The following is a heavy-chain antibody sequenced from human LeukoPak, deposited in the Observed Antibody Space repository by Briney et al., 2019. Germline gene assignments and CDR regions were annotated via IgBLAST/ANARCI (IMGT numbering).Heavy chain of an antibody. CDR2: INHSGNA. J-gene: IGHJ4*02. D-gene: IGHD2-2*01. CDR3: SSTNFYLEY. V-gene: IGHV4-34*01. Sequence: SETLSLTCTVSGASFSAYWWSWVRQPPGKGLEWIGEINHSGNANYNPSLKSRVTISVDTSKNQFSLKLSSVTASDTAVHYCSSTNFYLEYWGLGSLVTVSS. CDR1: GASFSAYW.